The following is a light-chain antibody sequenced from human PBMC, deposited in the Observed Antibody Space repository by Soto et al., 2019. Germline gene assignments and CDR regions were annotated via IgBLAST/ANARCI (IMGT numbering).Light chain of an antibody. V-gene: IGKV3-20*01. CDR3: QQYDSSPLT. CDR2: GAS. J-gene: IGKJ4*01. Sequence: EIVLTQSPGTLSLSPGERATLSFRASQSVSSSYLAWDQQKPGQAPRLLIYGASSRATGIPDRFSGSGSGTDFTLTISRLEPEDFAVYYCQQYDSSPLTFGGGTKVEIK. CDR1: QSVSSSY.